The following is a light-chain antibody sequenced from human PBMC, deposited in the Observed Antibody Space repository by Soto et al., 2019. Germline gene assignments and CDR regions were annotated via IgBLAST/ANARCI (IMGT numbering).Light chain of an antibody. CDR3: QQYGSSPET. CDR1: QSVSSSY. Sequence: EIVLTQSPGTLSLSPGERATLSCRASQSVSSSYLAWYQLKPGQAPRLLIYGASSRAIGIPDRFSGSGSGTDFTLTISRLDPEDFAVYYCQQYGSSPETFGQGTKVDIK. V-gene: IGKV3-20*01. CDR2: GAS. J-gene: IGKJ1*01.